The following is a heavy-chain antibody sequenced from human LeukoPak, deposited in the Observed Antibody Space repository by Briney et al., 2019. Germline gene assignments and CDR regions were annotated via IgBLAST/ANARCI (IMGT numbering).Heavy chain of an antibody. CDR1: GYTFTSYA. D-gene: IGHD6-13*01. J-gene: IGHJ4*02. CDR2: INAGNGNT. Sequence: ASVKVSCKASGYTFTSYAMHWVRQAPGQRLEWMGWINAGNGNTKYSQKFQGRVTITRDTSASTAYMELSSLRSEDTAVYYCARDSLAAAGHCFDYWGQGTLVTVSS. V-gene: IGHV1-3*01. CDR3: ARDSLAAAGHCFDY.